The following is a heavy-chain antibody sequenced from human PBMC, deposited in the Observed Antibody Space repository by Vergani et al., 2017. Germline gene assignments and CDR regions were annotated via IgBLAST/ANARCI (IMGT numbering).Heavy chain of an antibody. CDR3: ARDLTYYDILTGYPAYYFDY. CDR2: IWYDGSNK. J-gene: IGHJ4*02. CDR1: GFTFSSYG. D-gene: IGHD3-9*01. Sequence: QVQLVESGGGVVQPGRSLRLSCAASGFTFSSYGMHWVRQAPGKGLEWVAVIWYDGSNKYYADSVKGRFTISRDNYKNTLYLQMNSLRAEDTALYYCARDLTYYDILTGYPAYYFDYWGQGTLVTVSS. V-gene: IGHV3-33*08.